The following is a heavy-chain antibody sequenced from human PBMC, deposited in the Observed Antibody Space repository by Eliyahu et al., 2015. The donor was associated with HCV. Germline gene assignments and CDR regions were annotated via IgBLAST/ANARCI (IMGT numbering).Heavy chain of an antibody. Sequence: QVQLQESGPGLVKPSETLSLTCTVSCXPIPTYYWXWLRQPPGKGLEWIGXIHXXGTTNHNPPLKSRVTISLDTSKNQFSLNLTSVTAADTAVYYCASGGGGIAVAGTGGWFDPWGQGTLVTVSS. CDR3: ASGGGGIAVAGTGGWFDP. J-gene: IGHJ5*02. CDR2: IHXXGTT. D-gene: IGHD6-19*01. V-gene: IGHV4-59*01. CDR1: CXPIPTYY.